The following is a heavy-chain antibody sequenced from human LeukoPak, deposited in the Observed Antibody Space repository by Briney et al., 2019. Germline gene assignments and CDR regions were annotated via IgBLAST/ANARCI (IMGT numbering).Heavy chain of an antibody. CDR1: GYTFTSYD. Sequence: GASVKVSCKASGYTFTSYDINWVRQATGQGLEWMGWMNPNSGNTGYAQKFQGRVTITRNTSISTAYMELSSLRSEDTAVYYCARITPDSGGAFDIWGQGTMVTVSS. D-gene: IGHD2-15*01. CDR3: ARITPDSGGAFDI. V-gene: IGHV1-8*03. CDR2: MNPNSGNT. J-gene: IGHJ3*02.